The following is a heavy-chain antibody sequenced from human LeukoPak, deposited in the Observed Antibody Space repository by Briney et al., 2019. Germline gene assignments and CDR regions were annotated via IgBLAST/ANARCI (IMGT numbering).Heavy chain of an antibody. V-gene: IGHV3-23*01. CDR2: ISGSGGST. D-gene: IGHD2-8*01. CDR3: AKDADPDYIVLMVYAINWFDP. Sequence: GGSLRLSCAASGFTFSSYAMSWVRQASGKGLEWVSAISGSGGSTYYADSVKGRFTISRDNSKNTLYLQMNSLRAEDTAVYYCAKDADPDYIVLMVYAINWFDPWGQGTLVTVSS. J-gene: IGHJ5*02. CDR1: GFTFSSYA.